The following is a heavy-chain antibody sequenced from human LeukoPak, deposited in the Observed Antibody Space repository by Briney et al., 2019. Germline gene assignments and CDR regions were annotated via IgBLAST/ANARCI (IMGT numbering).Heavy chain of an antibody. D-gene: IGHD3-22*01. CDR3: ARGLRGYYDSSPHFDY. Sequence: SETLSLTCAVSGGSISSSNWWSWVRQPPGKGLEWIGEIYHSGSTNYNPSLKSRVTISVDKSKTQFSLKLSSVTAADTAVYYCARGLRGYYDSSPHFDYWGQGTLVTVSS. J-gene: IGHJ4*02. CDR2: IYHSGST. CDR1: GGSISSSNW. V-gene: IGHV4-4*02.